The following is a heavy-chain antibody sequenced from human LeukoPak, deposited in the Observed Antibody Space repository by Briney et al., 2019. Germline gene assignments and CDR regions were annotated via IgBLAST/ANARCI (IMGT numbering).Heavy chain of an antibody. CDR3: ARGYRGSSSVNFDY. V-gene: IGHV1-18*01. CDR2: ISAYNGNT. D-gene: IGHD6-6*01. Sequence: ASVKVSCKASGYTFTSYGISWVRQAPGQGLEWMGWISAYNGNTNYAQKLQGRITMTTDTSTSTVYMELRSLRSDDTAVYYCARGYRGSSSVNFDYWGQGTLVTVSS. J-gene: IGHJ4*02. CDR1: GYTFTSYG.